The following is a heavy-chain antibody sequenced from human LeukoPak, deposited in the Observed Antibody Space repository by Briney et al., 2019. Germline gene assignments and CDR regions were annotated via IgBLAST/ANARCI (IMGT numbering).Heavy chain of an antibody. D-gene: IGHD2-15*01. CDR3: AKPMVGVPLQYFDS. V-gene: IGHV3-23*01. Sequence: GGSLRLSCAASGVTFSRYALNSVRQAPGKGLEWVSGISGSGGSTYYADSVKGRCTISRDNSKNTLYLQMSSLRAAATAVYYCAKPMVGVPLQYFDSWGQGTLVTVSS. CDR2: ISGSGGST. CDR1: GVTFSRYA. J-gene: IGHJ4*02.